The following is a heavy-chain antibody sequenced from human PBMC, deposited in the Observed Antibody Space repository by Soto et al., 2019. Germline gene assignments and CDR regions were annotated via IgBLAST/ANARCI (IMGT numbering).Heavy chain of an antibody. CDR3: ARVSDSKTYYFDY. V-gene: IGHV3-11*06. Sequence: QVQLVESGGGLVKXXXXXRLSCAAXGFTFSDYYMSWIRQAPGKGLEWVSYISSSSSYTNYADSVKGRFTISRDNAKNSLYLQMNSLRAEDTAVYYCARVSDSKTYYFDYWGQGTLVTVSS. CDR1: GFTFSDYY. J-gene: IGHJ4*02. D-gene: IGHD3-3*01. CDR2: ISSSSSYT.